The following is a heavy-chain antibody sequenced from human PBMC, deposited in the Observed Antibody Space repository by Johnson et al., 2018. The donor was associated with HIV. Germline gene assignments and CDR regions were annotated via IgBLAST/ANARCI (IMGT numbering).Heavy chain of an antibody. D-gene: IGHD3-10*01. Sequence: QVQLVESGGGVVQPGGSLRLSCAASGFTFSSYGMHWVRQAPGKGLEWVAVISYDGSNKYYADYVKGRFTISRDNSKNTLYLQMNSLRAEDTAVYYCGRAKGNSYYGSGHDAFDIWGRGTIVTVSS. J-gene: IGHJ3*02. CDR2: ISYDGSNK. CDR1: GFTFSSYG. CDR3: GRAKGNSYYGSGHDAFDI. V-gene: IGHV3-30*19.